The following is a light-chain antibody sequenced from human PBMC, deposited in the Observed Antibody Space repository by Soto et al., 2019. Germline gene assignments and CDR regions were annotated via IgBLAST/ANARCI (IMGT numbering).Light chain of an antibody. CDR3: SSYAGSNNFRYV. Sequence: SVLTHPPSASGSPGQSVTISCTGTSSDVGGYNYVSWYQQHPGKAPKLMIYEVSKRPSGVPDRFSGSKSGNTASLTVSGLQAEDEADYYCSSYAGSNNFRYVFGTGTKVTVL. J-gene: IGLJ1*01. CDR2: EVS. CDR1: SSDVGGYNY. V-gene: IGLV2-8*01.